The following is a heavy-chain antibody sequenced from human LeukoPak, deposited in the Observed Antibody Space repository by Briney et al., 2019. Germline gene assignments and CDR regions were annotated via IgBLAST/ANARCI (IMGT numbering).Heavy chain of an antibody. Sequence: PSETLSLTCAVYGGSFSGYYWSWIRQPPGKGLEWIGEINHSGSTNYNPSLKSRVTISVDTSKNQFSLKLSSVTAADTAVYYCARGYYYDSSGYNFVWGQGTMVTVSS. CDR3: ARGYYYDSSGYNFV. D-gene: IGHD3-22*01. J-gene: IGHJ3*01. V-gene: IGHV4-34*01. CDR2: INHSGST. CDR1: GGSFSGYY.